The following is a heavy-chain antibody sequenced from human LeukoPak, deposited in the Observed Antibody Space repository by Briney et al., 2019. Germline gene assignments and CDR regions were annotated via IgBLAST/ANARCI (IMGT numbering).Heavy chain of an antibody. J-gene: IGHJ4*02. CDR3: AMATRWLNFDY. V-gene: IGHV3-23*01. CDR1: GFTFSSYS. D-gene: IGHD5-24*01. CDR2: IRGNGVTT. Sequence: GGSLRLSCAASGFTFSSYSMNWVRQAPGKGLEWVSGIRGNGVTTYYADSVKGRFTISRDNSKNTLYLQMSSLRAEDTAVYYCAMATRWLNFDYWGQGTLVTVSS.